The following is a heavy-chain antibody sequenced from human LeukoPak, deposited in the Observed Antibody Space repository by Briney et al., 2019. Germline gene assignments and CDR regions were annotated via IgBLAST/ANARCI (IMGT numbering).Heavy chain of an antibody. Sequence: SETLSLTCTVSGGSISSYYWSRIRQPPGKGLEWIGYIYYSGSTNYNPSLKSRVTISVDTSKNQFSLKLSSVTAADTAVYYCARADYDFWSGYHPGGFDPWGQGTLVTVSS. CDR2: IYYSGST. J-gene: IGHJ5*02. D-gene: IGHD3-3*01. CDR3: ARADYDFWSGYHPGGFDP. CDR1: GGSISSYY. V-gene: IGHV4-59*01.